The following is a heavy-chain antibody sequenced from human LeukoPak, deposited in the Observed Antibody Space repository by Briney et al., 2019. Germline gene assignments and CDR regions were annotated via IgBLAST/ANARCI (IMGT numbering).Heavy chain of an antibody. CDR1: GFTFSNYA. V-gene: IGHV3-30-3*01. D-gene: IGHD3-22*01. Sequence: GGSLRLSCAASGFTFSNYAMHWVRQAPGKGLEWGAVISYDGNNKYYTDSVKGRFTISRDNSKNTLFLQMNSLRAEDTAVYYCARVCPRGYYAGPYDYWGQGTLVTVSS. CDR2: ISYDGNNK. J-gene: IGHJ4*02. CDR3: ARVCPRGYYAGPYDY.